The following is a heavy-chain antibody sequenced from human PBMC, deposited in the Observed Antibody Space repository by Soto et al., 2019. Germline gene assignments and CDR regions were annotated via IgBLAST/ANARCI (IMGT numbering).Heavy chain of an antibody. V-gene: IGHV3-30*18. Sequence: QVQLVESGGGVVQPGRSLRLSCAASGFTFSSYGMHWVRQAPGKGLARVAVISYDGSNKYYADSVKGRFTISRDNSMNTLYLQMNSLRAEDTAVYYCAKIGSYYDYVWGSYRYTPRNDYWGQGTLVTVSS. CDR3: AKIGSYYDYVWGSYRYTPRNDY. CDR2: ISYDGSNK. CDR1: GFTFSSYG. J-gene: IGHJ4*02. D-gene: IGHD3-16*02.